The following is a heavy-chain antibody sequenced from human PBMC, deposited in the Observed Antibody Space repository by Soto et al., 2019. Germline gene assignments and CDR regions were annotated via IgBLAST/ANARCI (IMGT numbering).Heavy chain of an antibody. J-gene: IGHJ3*02. Sequence: GGPLRLSCAASGFTFSSYAMHWVRQAPGKGLEWVAVISYDGWNTYYADSVKGRFTISRDNSKNTVYLQMNSLRVEDTALYYCARESEAFDIWGQGTMVTVSS. CDR1: GFTFSSYA. CDR2: ISYDGWNT. V-gene: IGHV3-30*04. CDR3: ARESEAFDI.